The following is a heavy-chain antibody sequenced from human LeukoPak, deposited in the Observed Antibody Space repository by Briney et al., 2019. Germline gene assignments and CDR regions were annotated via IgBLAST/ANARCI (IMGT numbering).Heavy chain of an antibody. CDR3: ARRDYGMLPSRY. CDR2: INHSGST. V-gene: IGHV4-39*07. CDR1: GGSISSSSYY. Sequence: PSETLSLTCTVSGGSISSSSYYWGWIRQPPGKGLEWIGEINHSGSTNYNPSLKSRVTISVDTSKNQFSLKLSSVTAADTAVYYCARRDYGMLPSRYWGQGTLVTVSS. J-gene: IGHJ4*02. D-gene: IGHD4-17*01.